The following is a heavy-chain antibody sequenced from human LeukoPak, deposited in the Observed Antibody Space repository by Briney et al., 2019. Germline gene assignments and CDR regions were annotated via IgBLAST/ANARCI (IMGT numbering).Heavy chain of an antibody. J-gene: IGHJ3*02. CDR3: AKDGAFDI. CDR1: GFTFSSYA. Sequence: GGSLRLSCEASGFTFSSYAMSWVRQAPGKGLEWVSVISGSGDSAFYADSVKGQFTISRDNSKNTLYLQMNSLRAEDTAVYYCAKDGAFDIWGQGTMVTVSS. V-gene: IGHV3-23*01. CDR2: ISGSGDSA.